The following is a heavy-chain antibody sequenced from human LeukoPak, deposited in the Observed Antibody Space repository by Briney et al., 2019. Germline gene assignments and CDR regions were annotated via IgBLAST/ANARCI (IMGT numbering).Heavy chain of an antibody. CDR3: ARLNYYDT. CDR2: IYYSGST. CDR1: GGSISSYY. Sequence: PSETLSLTXTVSGGSISSYYWSWIRQSPGKGLEWIGYIYYSGSTNYNPSLKSRVTISVDTSKNQFSLKLSSVTAADTAVYYCARLNYYDTWGQGTLVTVSS. V-gene: IGHV4-59*01. D-gene: IGHD3-22*01. J-gene: IGHJ5*02.